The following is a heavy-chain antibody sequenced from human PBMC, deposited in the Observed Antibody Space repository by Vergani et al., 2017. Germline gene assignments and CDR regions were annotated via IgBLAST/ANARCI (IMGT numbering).Heavy chain of an antibody. CDR3: ARDLAYCHEGSCAL. D-gene: IGHD2-15*01. J-gene: IGHJ4*02. Sequence: QVQLVQSVGGVVQPGGSLRLSCVASGFTFNRYGMQWVRQAPGKGLEWVAYVLFDGSNEYYADSVKGRFIVSRDNSNDALYLQMNSLRTDDTAVYYCARDLAYCHEGSCALWGQRGVVTVSS. V-gene: IGHV3-30*02. CDR2: VLFDGSNE. CDR1: GFTFNRYG.